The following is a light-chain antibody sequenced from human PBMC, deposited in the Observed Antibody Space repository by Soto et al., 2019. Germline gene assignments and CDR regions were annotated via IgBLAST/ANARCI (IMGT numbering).Light chain of an antibody. CDR1: QSVNTN. V-gene: IGKV3-15*01. CDR2: AAS. J-gene: IGKJ1*01. CDR3: HQSSNWPQT. Sequence: EIVMTQSPATLSVSPGERATLSCRASQSVNTNLAWYQKKPGQAPKLLIYAASTRATDIPGGFSGSGSGTEFTLTIDSLQSEDFAIYYCHQSSNWPQTFGQGTKVDIK.